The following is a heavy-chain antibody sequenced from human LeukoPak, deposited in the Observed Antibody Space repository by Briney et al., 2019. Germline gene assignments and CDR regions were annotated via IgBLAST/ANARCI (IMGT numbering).Heavy chain of an antibody. V-gene: IGHV3-48*03. CDR2: ISSGSTI. CDR1: GFTFSGYE. D-gene: IGHD6-19*01. J-gene: IGHJ4*02. Sequence: GGSLRLSCAASGFTFSGYEMNWVRQAPGKGLEWVSYISSGSTIYDADSVKGRFTISRDNAKNSLYLQMNSLRAEDTAVYYCARESIAVAGAPFDYWGQATLVTVSS. CDR3: ARESIAVAGAPFDY.